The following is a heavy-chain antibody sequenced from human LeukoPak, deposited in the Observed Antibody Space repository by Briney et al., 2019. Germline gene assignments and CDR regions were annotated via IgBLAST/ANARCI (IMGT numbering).Heavy chain of an antibody. CDR1: GYTFTSYD. V-gene: IGHV1-69*13. D-gene: IGHD2-2*01. CDR3: ARDPCSSTSCFNWFDP. J-gene: IGHJ5*02. CDR2: IIPIFGTA. Sequence: SVKVSCKASGYTFTSYDINWVRQAPGQGLEWMGGIIPIFGTANYAQKFQGRVTITADESTSTAYMELSSLRSEDTAVYYCARDPCSSTSCFNWFDPWGQGTLVTVSS.